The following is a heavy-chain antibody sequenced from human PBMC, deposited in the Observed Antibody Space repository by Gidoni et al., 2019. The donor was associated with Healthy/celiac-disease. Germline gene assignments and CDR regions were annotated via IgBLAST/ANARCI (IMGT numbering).Heavy chain of an antibody. CDR2: ISSSSSYI. CDR3: ARGRRGFGELSSWFDP. D-gene: IGHD3-10*01. V-gene: IGHV3-21*01. CDR1: GFTFSSYS. J-gene: IGHJ5*02. Sequence: EVQLVESGGGLVKPGGSLRLSCAASGFTFSSYSMNWVRQAPGKGLEWVSSISSSSSYIYYADSVKGRFTISRDNSKNSLYLQMNSLRAEDTAVYYCARGRRGFGELSSWFDPWGQGTLVTVSS.